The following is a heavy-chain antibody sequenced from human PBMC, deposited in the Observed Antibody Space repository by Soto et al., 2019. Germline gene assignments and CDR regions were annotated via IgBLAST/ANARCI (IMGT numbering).Heavy chain of an antibody. CDR2: ISGSDGKT. J-gene: IGHJ4*02. CDR1: GFSFASFA. V-gene: IGHV3-23*01. Sequence: PGGSLRLSCTTSGFSFASFAMTWVRQAPGKGLEWVATISGSDGKTYYADSVKGRFPISRDTSRNTLYLQMNSLRADDTAIYYCAKWSYLDYWGQGTRVTVSS. D-gene: IGHD3-3*01. CDR3: AKWSYLDY.